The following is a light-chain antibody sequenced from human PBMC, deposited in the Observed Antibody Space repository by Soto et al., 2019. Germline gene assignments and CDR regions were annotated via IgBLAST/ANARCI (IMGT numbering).Light chain of an antibody. J-gene: IGKJ1*01. CDR3: QQYGSYWS. V-gene: IGKV1-5*01. CDR1: QSITTW. Sequence: DIQMTQSPSTLSASVGDRVTITCRASQSITTWLAWYQQKPGKAPNLLIYDASILESGVPPRFSGSGSGTEFTLTISSLQPDDFATYYCQQYGSYWSFGQGTKVDI. CDR2: DAS.